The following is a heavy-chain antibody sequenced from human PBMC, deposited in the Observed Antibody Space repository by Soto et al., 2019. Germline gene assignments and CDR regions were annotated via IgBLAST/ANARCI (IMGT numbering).Heavy chain of an antibody. D-gene: IGHD2-2*01. CDR1: GGSISSSNW. V-gene: IGHV4-4*02. CDR3: ARLLRHCAETTCYGLWFDP. CDR2: IYHSGST. Sequence: PSETLSLTCAVSGGSISSSNWWSWVRQPPGKGLEWIGEIYHSGSTSYNPSLKSRVSISVDKSKNQFSLNLSSVTAADTAVYYCARLLRHCAETTCYGLWFDPWGQGTLVTVSS. J-gene: IGHJ5*02.